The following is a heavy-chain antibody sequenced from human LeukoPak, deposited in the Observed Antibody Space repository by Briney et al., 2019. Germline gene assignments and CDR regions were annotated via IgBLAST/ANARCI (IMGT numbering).Heavy chain of an antibody. CDR2: INPNSGGT. Sequence: EASVKVSCKASGYTFTGYYMHWVRQAPGQGLEWMGWINPNSGGTNYAQNLQGRVTMTTDTSTSTAYMELRSLRSDDTALYYCARGWGANIYTSSLEAFDIWGQGTMVTVSS. V-gene: IGHV1-2*02. CDR1: GYTFTGYY. J-gene: IGHJ3*02. D-gene: IGHD3-16*01. CDR3: ARGWGANIYTSSLEAFDI.